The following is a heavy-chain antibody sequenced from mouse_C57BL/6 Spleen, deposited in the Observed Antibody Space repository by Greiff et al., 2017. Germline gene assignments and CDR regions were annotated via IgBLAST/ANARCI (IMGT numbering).Heavy chain of an antibody. Sequence: LQESGPELVKPGASVKISCKASGYAFSSSWMNWVKQRPGKGLEWIGRIYPGDGDTNYNGKFKGKATLTADKSSSTAYMQLSSLTSEDSAVYFCARSSSGYYFDYWGQGTTLTVSS. V-gene: IGHV1-82*01. CDR1: GYAFSSSW. D-gene: IGHD3-2*02. CDR2: IYPGDGDT. J-gene: IGHJ2*01. CDR3: ARSSSGYYFDY.